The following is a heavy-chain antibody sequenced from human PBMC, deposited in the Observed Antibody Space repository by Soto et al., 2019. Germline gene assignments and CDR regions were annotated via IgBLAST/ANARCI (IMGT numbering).Heavy chain of an antibody. CDR3: ANGARPRPYGDYNTVANFFDY. CDR2: ISYDGSNK. CDR1: GFTFSSYG. J-gene: IGHJ4*02. D-gene: IGHD4-17*01. Sequence: QVQLVESGGGVVQPGRSLRLSCAASGFTFSSYGMHWVRQAPGKGLEWVAVISYDGSNKYYADSVKGRFTISRDNSKNTLYLQMNSLRAEDTAVYYCANGARPRPYGDYNTVANFFDYWGQGTLVTVSS. V-gene: IGHV3-30*18.